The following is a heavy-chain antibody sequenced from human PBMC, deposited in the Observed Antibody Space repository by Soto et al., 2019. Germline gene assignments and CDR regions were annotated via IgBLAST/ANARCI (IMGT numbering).Heavy chain of an antibody. CDR2: INGDSRNI. CDR3: AREDGHYYLDV. D-gene: IGHD4-17*01. J-gene: IGHJ6*04. CDR1: GFNFSPYS. Sequence: EVQLVQSGGGLVQSGGSLRLSCAVSGFNFSPYSMNWVRQAPGKGLEWVSYINGDSRNIDYVDSVKGRFTISRDNAKNSLYLQMNSLRADDTAVYFRAREDGHYYLDVWGKGTTVTVSS. V-gene: IGHV3-48*01.